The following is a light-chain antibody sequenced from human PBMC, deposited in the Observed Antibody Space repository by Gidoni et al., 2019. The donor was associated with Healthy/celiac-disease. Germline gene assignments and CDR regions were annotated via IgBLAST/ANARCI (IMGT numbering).Light chain of an antibody. V-gene: IGKV1-8*01. CDR3: QQYYSYPQT. CDR2: AAS. CDR1: QGISSY. J-gene: IGKJ2*01. Sequence: AIRLTQSPSSFSASTGDRVTITCRASQGISSYLAWYQQKPGKAPKLLIYAASTLQSGVPSRFSGSGSGTDFTLTISCLQSEDFATYYCQQYYSYPQTFGQWPKLAIK.